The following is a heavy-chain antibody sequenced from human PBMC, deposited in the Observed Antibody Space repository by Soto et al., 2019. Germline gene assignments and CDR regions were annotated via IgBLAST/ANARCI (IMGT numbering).Heavy chain of an antibody. CDR3: GRALHGDPYS. CDR1: GYTFTSYG. V-gene: IGHV1-18*01. J-gene: IGHJ4*02. Sequence: QVQLVQSGAEVKKPGASVKVSCKASGYTFTSYGISWVRQAPGQGLEGMGWISAYNGNTNYAQKLQGRVTMTTNTSTRPAYGALMSLRADETAVDYCGRALHGDPYSWGQGTLVTVSS. D-gene: IGHD4-17*01. CDR2: ISAYNGNT.